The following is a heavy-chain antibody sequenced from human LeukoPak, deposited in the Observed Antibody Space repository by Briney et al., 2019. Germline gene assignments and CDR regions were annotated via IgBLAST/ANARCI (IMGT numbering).Heavy chain of an antibody. CDR2: INEDGSVQ. CDR1: GFIISDYW. Sequence: GGSLRLSCAASGFIISDYWMNWVRQVPGKGLEWVANINEDGSVQDYVDSVRGRFTISRDNAKNSVYLQMNSLRVEDTAVYYCASRGSSMARSHWGQGTLVTVSS. V-gene: IGHV3-7*01. D-gene: IGHD3-10*01. CDR3: ASRGSSMARSH. J-gene: IGHJ4*02.